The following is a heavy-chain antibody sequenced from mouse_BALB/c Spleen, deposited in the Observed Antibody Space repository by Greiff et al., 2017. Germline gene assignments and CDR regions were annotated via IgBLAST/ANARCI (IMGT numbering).Heavy chain of an antibody. CDR3: ARDELFAY. CDR2: ISDGGSYT. CDR1: GFTFSDYY. V-gene: IGHV5-4*02. J-gene: IGHJ3*01. Sequence: DVHLVESGGGLVKPGGSLKLSCAASGFTFSDYYMYWVRQTPEKRLEWVATISDGGSYTYYPDSVKGRFTISRDNAKNNLYLQMSSLKSEDTAMYYCARDELFAYWGQGTLVTVSA.